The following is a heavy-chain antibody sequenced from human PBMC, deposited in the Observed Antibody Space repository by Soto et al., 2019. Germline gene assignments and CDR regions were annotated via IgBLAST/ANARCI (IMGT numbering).Heavy chain of an antibody. V-gene: IGHV1-18*01. CDR2: ISAYNGNT. D-gene: IGHD3-9*01. CDR3: ARNYYDILTGYYESLYFDY. J-gene: IGHJ4*02. CDR1: GYTFTSYG. Sequence: ASVKVSCKASGYTFTSYGISWVRQAPGQGLEWMGWISAYNGNTNYAQKLQGRVTMTTDTSTSTAYMELRSLRSDDTAVYYCARNYYDILTGYYESLYFDYWGQGTLVTVSS.